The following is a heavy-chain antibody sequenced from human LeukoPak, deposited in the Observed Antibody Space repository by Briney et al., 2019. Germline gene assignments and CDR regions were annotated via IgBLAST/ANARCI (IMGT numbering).Heavy chain of an antibody. CDR1: RLTFTYW. D-gene: IGHD6-13*01. V-gene: IGHV3-7*01. CDR3: ARVGGSSWEDYYFDY. J-gene: IGHJ4*02. CDR2: IKQDGGEK. Sequence: GGSLRLSCAASRLTFTYWMSWVRQAPGKGLEWVANIKQDGGEKYYVDSVKGRFTIFRDNAKKSLYLQMNSLRAEDTAVYYCARVGGSSWEDYYFDYWGQGTLVTVSS.